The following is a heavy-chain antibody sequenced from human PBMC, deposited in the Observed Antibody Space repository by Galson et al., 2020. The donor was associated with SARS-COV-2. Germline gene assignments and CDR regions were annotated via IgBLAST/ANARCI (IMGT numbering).Heavy chain of an antibody. D-gene: IGHD7-27*01. CDR1: GFTSSSYW. CDR3: ARGDMGNDYFDY. Sequence: ALHGESLKISCAASGFTSSSYWMHWVRQAPGKGLVWVSRIYSEGSSTSYADSVKGRFTVSGDNAKNTLYLQMNSLRAEDTAVYYCARGDMGNDYFDYWGQGTLVTFSS. V-gene: IGHV3-74*01. J-gene: IGHJ4*02. CDR2: IYSEGSST.